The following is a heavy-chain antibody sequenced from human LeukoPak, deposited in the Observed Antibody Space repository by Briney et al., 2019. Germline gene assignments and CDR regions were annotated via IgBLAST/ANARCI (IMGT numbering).Heavy chain of an antibody. J-gene: IGHJ3*02. D-gene: IGHD2-2*01. CDR1: GFTVSSNY. V-gene: IGHV3-66*01. CDR2: IYSGGST. Sequence: GGSLRLSCAASGFTVSSNYMSWVRQAPGKGLEWVSVIYSGGSTYYADSVKGRFTISRDNSKNTLYLQMNSLRAEDTAVYYCAREGYCSSTSCYLDAFDIWDQGTMVTVSS. CDR3: AREGYCSSTSCYLDAFDI.